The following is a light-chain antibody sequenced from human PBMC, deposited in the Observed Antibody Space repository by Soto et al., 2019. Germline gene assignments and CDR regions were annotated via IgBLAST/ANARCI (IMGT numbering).Light chain of an antibody. CDR2: DDS. Sequence: SYGLTQPPSVSVAPGQTATITCGGHNIGGKSVHWYQQRPGQAPVVVVYDDSDRPSGIPERFSGSNSGNTATLTITSAEAGDDADYFCQVLEGGTDQNYVFGPGTKVTVL. J-gene: IGLJ1*01. CDR3: QVLEGGTDQNYV. V-gene: IGLV3-21*02. CDR1: NIGGKS.